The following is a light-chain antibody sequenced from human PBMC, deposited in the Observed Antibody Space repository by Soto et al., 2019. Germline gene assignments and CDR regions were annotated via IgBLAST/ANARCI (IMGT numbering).Light chain of an antibody. J-gene: IGKJ5*01. CDR3: QQYNNWPIT. V-gene: IGKV3D-15*01. Sequence: EIVLTQSPGTLSLSPGERATLSCSISQSVSNNYLAWYQQKFGQAPRLLIYDASNRATGIPARFSGSGSGTEFTLTISSLQSEDFAVYYCQQYNNWPITFGQGTRLEIK. CDR1: QSVSNN. CDR2: DAS.